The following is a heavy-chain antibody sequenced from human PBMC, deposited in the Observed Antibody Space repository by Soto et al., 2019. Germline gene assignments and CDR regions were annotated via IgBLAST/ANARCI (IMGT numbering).Heavy chain of an antibody. Sequence: QVQLVQSGAEVKKPGSSVKVSCKASGGTFSNYAITWVRQAPGQGLEWVARIIPIFGTTNDAQKFQGRVTITADESTTTAYMELSGLKSDDTAVYYGAKDGGADGYFGNWLDPWGQGTLVTVSS. D-gene: IGHD5-12*01. V-gene: IGHV1-69*15. CDR3: AKDGGADGYFGNWLDP. CDR1: GGTFSNYA. CDR2: IIPIFGTT. J-gene: IGHJ5*02.